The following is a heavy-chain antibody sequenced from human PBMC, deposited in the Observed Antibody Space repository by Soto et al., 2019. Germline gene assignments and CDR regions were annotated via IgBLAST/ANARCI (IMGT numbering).Heavy chain of an antibody. D-gene: IGHD3-10*01. J-gene: IGHJ6*02. CDR2: IIPFFRKT. CDR3: ARARLSNGDPNIYFFYGLDV. CDR1: GDMFRNSA. V-gene: IGHV1-69*01. Sequence: QVQLVQSGAEVKRPGSSVKVSCKASGDMFRNSAFTWVRQAPGQGLAWMGVIIPFFRKTDVAQNFQGRVTFTADESTSSLYMEVSSLTSEDTAVYYCARARLSNGDPNIYFFYGLDVWGQGTTITVSS.